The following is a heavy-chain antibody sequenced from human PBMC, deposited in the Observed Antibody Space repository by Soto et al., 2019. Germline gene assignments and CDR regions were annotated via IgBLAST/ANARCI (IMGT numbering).Heavy chain of an antibody. CDR3: AGAWMGLRYDFWSGPQVTFAYYYYGMDV. D-gene: IGHD3-3*01. V-gene: IGHV4-34*01. CDR2: INHSGST. Sequence: SETLSLTCAVYVVSFSGYYWSCIRHPPGKWLEWIGEINHSGSTNYNPSLKSRVTISVDTSKNQFSLKLSSVTAADTAVYYCAGAWMGLRYDFWSGPQVTFAYYYYGMDVWGQGTTVTVSS. CDR1: VVSFSGYY. J-gene: IGHJ6*02.